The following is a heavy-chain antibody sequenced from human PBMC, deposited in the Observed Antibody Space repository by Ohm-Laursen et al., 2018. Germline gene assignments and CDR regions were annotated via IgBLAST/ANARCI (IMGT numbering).Heavy chain of an antibody. CDR3: ARGTDDSSGYFNSYPFDY. Sequence: ASVKVSCNASGGTFVNYAFSWVRQAPGQGLEWMGGIIPLFGTLKYAQKFQGRVTFTADKSTSTAYMDLSSLESEDTAVYYCARGTDDSSGYFNSYPFDYWGQGTLVTVSS. CDR1: GGTFVNYA. V-gene: IGHV1-69*06. J-gene: IGHJ4*02. CDR2: IIPLFGTL. D-gene: IGHD3-22*01.